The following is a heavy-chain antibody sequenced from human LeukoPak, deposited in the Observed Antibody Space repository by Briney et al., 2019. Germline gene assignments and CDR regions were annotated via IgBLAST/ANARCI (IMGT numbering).Heavy chain of an antibody. CDR3: AREQGLTAPPPVVLDL. Sequence: SVKVSCKTSGCTFSNSAMNWVRQAPGQGLDWMGRTIPVRNKSTYAQKFQGGLTINADTSTRKVYMELSSPRSEEADVYNCAREQGLTAPPPVVLDLGGRGTRVIVS. CDR1: GCTFSNSA. J-gene: IGHJ6*02. V-gene: IGHV1-69*04. D-gene: IGHD3/OR15-3a*01. CDR2: TIPVRNKS.